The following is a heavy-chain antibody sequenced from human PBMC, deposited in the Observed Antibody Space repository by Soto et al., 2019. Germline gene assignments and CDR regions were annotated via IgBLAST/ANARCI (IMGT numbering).Heavy chain of an antibody. J-gene: IGHJ4*02. CDR3: AREGAGYDFDY. V-gene: IGHV3-53*01. CDR2: IYSGGST. Sequence: VSLRLSCAASGFTVSSNYMSWVRQAPGKGLEWVSVIYSGGSTYYADSVKGRFTISRDNSKNTLYLQMNSLRAEDTAVYYCAREGAGYDFDYWGQGTLVTVSS. D-gene: IGHD3-22*01. CDR1: GFTVSSNY.